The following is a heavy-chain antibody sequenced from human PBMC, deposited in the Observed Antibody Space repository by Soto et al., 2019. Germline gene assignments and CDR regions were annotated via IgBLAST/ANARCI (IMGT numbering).Heavy chain of an antibody. D-gene: IGHD3-10*01. J-gene: IGHJ6*02. CDR3: ARDSTMDESGWYYGMDV. V-gene: IGHV1-69*01. CDR1: GGTFSSYA. CDR2: IIPIFGTA. Sequence: QVQLVQSGADVKKPGSSVKVSCKASGGTFSSYAISWVRQAPGQGLEWMGGIIPIFGTANYAQKFQGRVTITADESTNTAYMELSSLRSEDTAVYYCARDSTMDESGWYYGMDVWGQGTTVTVSS.